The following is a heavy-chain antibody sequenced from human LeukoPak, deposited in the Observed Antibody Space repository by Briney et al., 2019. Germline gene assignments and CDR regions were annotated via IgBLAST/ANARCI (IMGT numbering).Heavy chain of an antibody. D-gene: IGHD1-26*01. J-gene: IGHJ4*02. V-gene: IGHV4-34*01. CDR1: GGSFSGYY. CDR2: INHSGTT. Sequence: PSETLSLTCAVYGGSFSGYYWSWIRQPPGKGLEWIGEINHSGTTNYHPSLKSRVTMSVDTPKNQFSLKLSSVTAADTAVYYCARGWSVHYFDYWGQGNLVTVSS. CDR3: ARGWSVHYFDY.